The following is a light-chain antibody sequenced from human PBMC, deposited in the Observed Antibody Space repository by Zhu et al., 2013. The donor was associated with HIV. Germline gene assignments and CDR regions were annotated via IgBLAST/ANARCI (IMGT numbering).Light chain of an antibody. CDR3: CSYAGSSTFVV. CDR1: SSDVGSYNL. J-gene: IGLJ2*01. Sequence: QSALTQPASVSGSPGQSITISCTGTSSDVGSYNLVSWYQQHPGKAPKLMISEVSKRPSGVSNRFSGSKSGNTASLTISGLQTEDEADYYCCSYAGSSTFVVFGGGTKLTVL. CDR2: EVS. V-gene: IGLV2-23*02.